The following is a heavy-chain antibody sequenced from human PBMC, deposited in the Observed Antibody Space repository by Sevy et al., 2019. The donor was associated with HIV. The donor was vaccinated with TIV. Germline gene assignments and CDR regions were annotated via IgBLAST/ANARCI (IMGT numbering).Heavy chain of an antibody. J-gene: IGHJ4*02. CDR3: ARRYFDL. CDR1: GFTFDDYW. Sequence: GGSLRLSCAASGFTFDDYWMQWVRQAPGQGLEWVANIRQDGNELYYADSVKGRFTISRDNAKKSLFLQMTNLRVEDTAIYYCARRYFDLWGQGTLVTVSS. V-gene: IGHV3-7*01. CDR2: IRQDGNEL.